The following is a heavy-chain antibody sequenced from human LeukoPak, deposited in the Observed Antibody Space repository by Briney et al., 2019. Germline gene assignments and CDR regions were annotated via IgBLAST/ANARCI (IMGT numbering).Heavy chain of an antibody. CDR2: ISYDGSNK. Sequence: GRSLRLSCAASRFTFSSYGMHWVRQAPGKGLEWVAVISYDGSNKYYADSVKGRFTISRDNSKNTLYLQMNSLRAEDTAVYYCAKDTPGLDYWGQGTLVTVSS. J-gene: IGHJ4*02. V-gene: IGHV3-30*18. CDR1: RFTFSSYG. CDR3: AKDTPGLDY.